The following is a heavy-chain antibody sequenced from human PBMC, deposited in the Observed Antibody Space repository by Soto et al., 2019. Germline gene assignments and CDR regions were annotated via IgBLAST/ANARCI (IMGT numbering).Heavy chain of an antibody. CDR1: GGTFSSYT. Sequence: QVQLVQSGAEVKKPGSSVTVSCKASGGTFSSYTISWVRQAPGQGLEWMGRIIPILGIANYAQKFQCRVTIPADKSKSKAYMELSSLRSEDTAVYYCARGGYCSSTSCYNAFDIWGQGTMVTVSS. CDR2: IIPILGIA. V-gene: IGHV1-69*02. CDR3: ARGGYCSSTSCYNAFDI. J-gene: IGHJ3*02. D-gene: IGHD2-2*02.